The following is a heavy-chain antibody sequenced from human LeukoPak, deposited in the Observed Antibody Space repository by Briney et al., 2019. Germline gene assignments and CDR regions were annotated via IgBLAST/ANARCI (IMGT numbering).Heavy chain of an antibody. J-gene: IGHJ4*02. CDR1: AYTFSNYG. V-gene: IGHV1-18*01. D-gene: IGHD5-18*01. CDR3: ANGGLWLPTRSD. CDR2: IRAYNGDT. Sequence: ASVTVSCKASAYTFSNYGYNWVRQAPGQGLEWKGWIRAYNGDTNYAQKFQGRLTMTTDASTRTAYMELKSLRSDDTAVYYCANGGLWLPTRSDWGQGTLVTVSS.